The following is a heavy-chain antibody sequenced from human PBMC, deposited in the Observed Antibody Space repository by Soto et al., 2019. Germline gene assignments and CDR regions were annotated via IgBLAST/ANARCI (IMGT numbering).Heavy chain of an antibody. Sequence: QVQLVQSGAEVKKPGSSVKVSCKASGGTFSSYTISWVRQAPGQGLEWMGRIIPILGIANYAQKFQGRVTITADKSTSTAYMELSSLRSEDTAVYYCARDQRVGATTSYYYGMDVWGQGTTVTVSS. CDR1: GGTFSSYT. CDR2: IIPILGIA. V-gene: IGHV1-69*08. J-gene: IGHJ6*02. CDR3: ARDQRVGATTSYYYGMDV. D-gene: IGHD1-26*01.